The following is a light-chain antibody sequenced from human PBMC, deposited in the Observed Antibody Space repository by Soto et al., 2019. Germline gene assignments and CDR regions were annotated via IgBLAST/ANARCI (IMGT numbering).Light chain of an antibody. V-gene: IGLV1-51*01. CDR2: DND. J-gene: IGLJ3*02. CDR3: GTWDNSLGAVV. Sequence: QSVLTQPPSVSAAPGQEVTIAFSGSNSNIGIEYVAWYQHVPGTAPKLVIYDNDKRPSGIPDRFSGSKSGTSATLGITGLQTGDEADYYCGTWDNSLGAVVFGGGTKLTVL. CDR1: NSNIGIEY.